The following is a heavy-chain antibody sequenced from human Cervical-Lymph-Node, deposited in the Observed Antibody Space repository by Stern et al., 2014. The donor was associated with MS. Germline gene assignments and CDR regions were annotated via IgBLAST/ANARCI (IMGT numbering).Heavy chain of an antibody. Sequence: DQLVESGAEVKKPGSSVKVSCKASGGTFSSYTISWVRQAPGQGLEWMGRIIPILGIANYAQKFQGRVTITADKSTSTAYMELSSLRSEDTAVYYCARAPVVPAARFDYWGQGTLVTVSS. D-gene: IGHD2-2*01. CDR3: ARAPVVPAARFDY. V-gene: IGHV1-69*04. J-gene: IGHJ4*02. CDR2: IIPILGIA. CDR1: GGTFSSYT.